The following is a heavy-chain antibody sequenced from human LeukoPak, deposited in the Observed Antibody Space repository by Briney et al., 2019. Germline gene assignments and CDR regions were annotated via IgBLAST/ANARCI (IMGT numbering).Heavy chain of an antibody. CDR1: GYTFTGYY. CDR2: INHNSGGT. V-gene: IGHV1-2*02. CDR3: ARARPFYDSSGYSVGAFDI. J-gene: IGHJ3*02. D-gene: IGHD3-22*01. Sequence: ASVNVSCKASGYTFTGYYMHWVRQAPGQGLEWMGWINHNSGGTNYAQKFQGRVTMTRDTSISTAYMELSRLRSDDTAVYYCARARPFYDSSGYSVGAFDIWGQGTMVTVSS.